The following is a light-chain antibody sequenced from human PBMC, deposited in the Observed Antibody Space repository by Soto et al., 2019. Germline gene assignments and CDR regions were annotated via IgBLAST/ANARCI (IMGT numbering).Light chain of an antibody. CDR2: DVS. J-gene: IGLJ2*01. CDR1: SSDVGAYNY. CDR3: SSYTSSRTVL. Sequence: QSALTQPASVSGSPGQSITISCTGTSSDVGAYNYVSWYQQHPGKAPKLMIYDVSHRPAGASNRFSGSKSGNTASLTISGLQAEDEADYYCSSYTSSRTVLFGGGTKLTVL. V-gene: IGLV2-14*01.